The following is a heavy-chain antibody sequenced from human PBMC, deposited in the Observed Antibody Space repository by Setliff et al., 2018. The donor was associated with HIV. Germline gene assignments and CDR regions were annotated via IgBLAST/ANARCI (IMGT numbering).Heavy chain of an antibody. CDR2: INHSGST. CDR1: GDSISSSSYY. D-gene: IGHD3-16*01. CDR3: ARVPWGGRGEYYYYYMDV. V-gene: IGHV4-39*07. Sequence: PSETLSLTCTVSGDSISSSSYYWGWIRQPPGKGLEWTGEINHSGSTNYNPSLQSRVTISVDASKNQFSLKLSSVTAADTAVYYCARVPWGGRGEYYYYYMDVWGKGTTVTVSS. J-gene: IGHJ6*03.